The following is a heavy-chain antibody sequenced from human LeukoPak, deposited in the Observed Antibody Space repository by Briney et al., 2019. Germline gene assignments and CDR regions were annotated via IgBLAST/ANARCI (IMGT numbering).Heavy chain of an antibody. V-gene: IGHV3-23*01. CDR1: EFTFSRYA. CDR2: KSASGGST. D-gene: IGHD3-10*02. J-gene: IGHJ3*02. Sequence: PGGSLRLTCAASEFTFSRYAMNWVRQAPGKGLEWISGKSASGGSTYYADSVKGRFTISRDNSKNTLFLLMNSLRAEDTAVYYCATDMFGDYTDAFDIWGQGTMVTVSS. CDR3: ATDMFGDYTDAFDI.